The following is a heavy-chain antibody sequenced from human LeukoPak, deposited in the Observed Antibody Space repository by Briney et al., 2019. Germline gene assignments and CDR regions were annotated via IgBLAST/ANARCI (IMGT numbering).Heavy chain of an antibody. CDR3: AKRVGGAPDN. CDR1: GFTFKTYA. Sequence: GGSLRLSCAASGFTFKTYAMMGVRQAPGKGLEWVSAIGGDGVSRDYSDSVKGRFTISRDNSKNTLYLQMNSLRVEDTALYFCAKRVGGAPDNWGLGTLVTVSS. J-gene: IGHJ4*02. D-gene: IGHD1-26*01. CDR2: IGGDGVSR. V-gene: IGHV3-23*01.